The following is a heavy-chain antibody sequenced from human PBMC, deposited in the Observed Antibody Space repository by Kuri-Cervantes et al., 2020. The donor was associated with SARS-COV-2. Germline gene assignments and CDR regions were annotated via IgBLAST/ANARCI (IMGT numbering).Heavy chain of an antibody. V-gene: IGHV3-23*01. D-gene: IGHD1-1*01. J-gene: IGHJ4*02. CDR1: GFDFKIYA. CDR3: AKDGYNWGDYFDY. CDR2: IYGSGERT. Sequence: GGSLRLSCTASGFDFKIYAMSWVRQAPGKGLESVSSIYGSGERTYYADSVKGRFTVSRDNLRNTLYLEMNSLRAEDTALYSCAKDGYNWGDYFDYWGQGALVTVSS.